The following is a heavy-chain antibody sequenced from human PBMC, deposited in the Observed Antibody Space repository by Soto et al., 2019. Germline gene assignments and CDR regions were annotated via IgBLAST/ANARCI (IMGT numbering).Heavy chain of an antibody. D-gene: IGHD3-16*01. V-gene: IGHV4-31*03. Sequence: SETLSLTCTVSGGSISSGGYYWSWIRQHPGKGLEWIGYIYYSGSTYYNPSLKSRVTISVDRSKNQFSLELTSVTAADTAVYYCASSYTATWFDYSHYGMDVWGQGTTVTVSS. CDR2: IYYSGST. CDR1: GGSISSGGYY. J-gene: IGHJ6*02. CDR3: ASSYTATWFDYSHYGMDV.